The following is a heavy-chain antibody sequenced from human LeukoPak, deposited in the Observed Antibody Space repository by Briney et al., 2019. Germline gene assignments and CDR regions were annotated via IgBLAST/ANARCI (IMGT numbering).Heavy chain of an antibody. J-gene: IGHJ4*02. D-gene: IGHD6-19*01. CDR1: GGTFSSYA. CDR3: ARDASRSCWYLAVDFDY. CDR2: IIPILGIA. Sequence: GSSVKVSCKASGGTFSSYAISWVRQAPGQGLEWMGRIIPILGIANYAQKFQGRVTITADKSTSTAYMELSSLRSEDTAVYYCARDASRSCWYLAVDFDYWGQGTLVTVSS. V-gene: IGHV1-69*04.